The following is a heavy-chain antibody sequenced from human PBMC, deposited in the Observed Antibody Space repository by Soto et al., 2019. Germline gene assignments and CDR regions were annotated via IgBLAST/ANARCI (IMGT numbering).Heavy chain of an antibody. CDR3: AREGSVAGTSLIDS. CDR1: GFTFSDYG. Sequence: QVQLVECGGGVVQPGRSLRLSCAASGFTFSDYGMHWVRQAPGKGLEWVAVIWHDGSEKYYADSVKGRFNISRDNSKNTLYLQVNNLRVEDTAVYYCAREGSVAGTSLIDSWGQGALVTVSS. CDR2: IWHDGSEK. J-gene: IGHJ4*02. D-gene: IGHD6-19*01. V-gene: IGHV3-33*01.